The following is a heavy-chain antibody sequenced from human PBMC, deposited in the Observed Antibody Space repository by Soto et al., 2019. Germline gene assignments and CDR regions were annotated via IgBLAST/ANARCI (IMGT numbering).Heavy chain of an antibody. CDR2: ISSSSSYI. CDR1: GFTFSSYS. V-gene: IGHV3-21*01. Sequence: GGSLRLSCAASGFTFSSYSMNWVRQAPGKGLEWVSSISSSSSYIYYADSVKGRFTISRDNAKNSLYLQMNSLRAEDTAVYYCARDRQSIAAAGSKGWDAFDIWGQGTMVTVSS. J-gene: IGHJ3*02. D-gene: IGHD6-13*01. CDR3: ARDRQSIAAAGSKGWDAFDI.